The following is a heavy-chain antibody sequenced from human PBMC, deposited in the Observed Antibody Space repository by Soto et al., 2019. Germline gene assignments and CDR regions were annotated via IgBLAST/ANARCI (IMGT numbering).Heavy chain of an antibody. Sequence: QVQLVQSGAEVKKPGASVKVSCKASGYTFTSYYMHWVRQAPGQGLEWMGIINPIGGSTSYAQKFQGRVTMTRDTSTSTVYMELSSLRSEDTAVYYCARDFFDFWSGYQSLYYFDYWGQGTLVTVSS. D-gene: IGHD3-3*01. CDR1: GYTFTSYY. CDR2: INPIGGST. CDR3: ARDFFDFWSGYQSLYYFDY. V-gene: IGHV1-46*01. J-gene: IGHJ4*02.